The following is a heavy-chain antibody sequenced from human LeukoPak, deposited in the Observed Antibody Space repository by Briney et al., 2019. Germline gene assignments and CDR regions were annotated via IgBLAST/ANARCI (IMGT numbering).Heavy chain of an antibody. CDR2: IYLGDSDT. D-gene: IGHD6-19*01. J-gene: IGHJ4*02. CDR3: ARSGGSGWDEGFDY. V-gene: IGHV5-51*01. CDR1: GYSFSSYW. Sequence: GESLKISCKGSGYSFSSYWIAWVRQMPGKGLEWMGIIYLGDSDTSYSTSFQGQATISADKSISTAYLQWSSLKASDTATYYCARSGGSGWDEGFDYWGQGTLVTVSS.